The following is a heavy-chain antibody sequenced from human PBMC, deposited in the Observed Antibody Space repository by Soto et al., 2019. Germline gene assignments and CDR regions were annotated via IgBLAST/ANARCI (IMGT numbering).Heavy chain of an antibody. V-gene: IGHV1-46*03. CDR1: GYTFTSYY. D-gene: IGHD2-2*01. Sequence: QVQLVQSGAEVKKPGASVKVSCKASGYTFTSYYMHWVRQAPGQGLEWMGIINPSGGSTSYAQKFQGRFTRTRDTSTSTVYMELRILRSEDTAVYYCSRGRPSRDSYGMDFWGHGTTVTVSS. J-gene: IGHJ6*02. CDR2: INPSGGST. CDR3: SRGRPSRDSYGMDF.